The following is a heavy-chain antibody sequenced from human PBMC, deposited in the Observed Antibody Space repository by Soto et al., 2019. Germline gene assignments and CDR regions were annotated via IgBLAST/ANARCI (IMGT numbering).Heavy chain of an antibody. V-gene: IGHV3-30-3*01. Sequence: PGGSLRLSCAASGFTFSSYAMHWVRQAPGKGLEWVAVISYDGSNKYYADSVKGRFTISRDNSKNTLYLQMNSLRAEDTAVYYCARGWDAYSYGLPGNYWGQGTLVTVSS. CDR2: ISYDGSNK. J-gene: IGHJ4*02. D-gene: IGHD5-18*01. CDR1: GFTFSSYA. CDR3: ARGWDAYSYGLPGNY.